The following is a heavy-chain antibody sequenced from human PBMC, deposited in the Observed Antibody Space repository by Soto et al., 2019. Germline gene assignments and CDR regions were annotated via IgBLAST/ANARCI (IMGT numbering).Heavy chain of an antibody. D-gene: IGHD7-27*01. CDR1: GFTFSDYY. Sequence: GESLKISCAASGFTFSDYYMSWVRQAPGKGLEWVSAISGSGGSTYYADSVKGRFTISRDNSKNTLYLQMNSLRAEDTAVYYCAKALGHTPWGQGTLVTVSS. CDR3: AKALGHTP. J-gene: IGHJ5*02. CDR2: ISGSGGST. V-gene: IGHV3-23*01.